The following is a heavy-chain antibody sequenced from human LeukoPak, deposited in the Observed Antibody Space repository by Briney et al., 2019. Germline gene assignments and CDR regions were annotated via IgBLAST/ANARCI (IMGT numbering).Heavy chain of an antibody. CDR1: GYTFTSYY. CDR3: ARDLFGVVADYYFDY. V-gene: IGHV1-46*01. Sequence: ASVKVSCKASGYTFTSYYMHWVRQAPGQGLEWMGIINPSGGSTSYAQKFQGRVTMTRDTSTSTVYMELSSLRSEDTAVYYCARDLFGVVADYYFDYWGQGTLVTVSS. D-gene: IGHD2-15*01. CDR2: INPSGGST. J-gene: IGHJ4*02.